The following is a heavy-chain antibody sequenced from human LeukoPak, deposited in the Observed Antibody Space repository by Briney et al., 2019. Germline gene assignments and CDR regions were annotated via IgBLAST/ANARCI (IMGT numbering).Heavy chain of an antibody. CDR2: ISSSGSTI. D-gene: IGHD1-26*01. CDR3: ARDSAHRWAFDY. CDR1: GFTFSSYE. Sequence: PGGSLRLSCAASGFTFSSYEMNWVRQAPAKGLEWVSYISSSGSTIYYADSVKGRFTISRDNAKNSLYLQMNRLRAEDTAVYYCARDSAHRWAFDYWGQGTLVTVSS. V-gene: IGHV3-48*03. J-gene: IGHJ4*02.